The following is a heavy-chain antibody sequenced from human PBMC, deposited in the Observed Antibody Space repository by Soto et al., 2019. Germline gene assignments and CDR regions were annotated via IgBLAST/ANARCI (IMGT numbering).Heavy chain of an antibody. D-gene: IGHD1-1*01. J-gene: IGHJ3*02. Sequence: ASVKVSCKASGYTFTFRYLHWVRQAPGQALEWMGWITPFESDTNYAQKFQDRVTITRDRSVSTAYMELSNLRSDDTAMYYCARSPFAGSDAFDIWGQGTIVTV. CDR1: GYTFTFRY. V-gene: IGHV1-45*02. CDR3: ARSPFAGSDAFDI. CDR2: ITPFESDT.